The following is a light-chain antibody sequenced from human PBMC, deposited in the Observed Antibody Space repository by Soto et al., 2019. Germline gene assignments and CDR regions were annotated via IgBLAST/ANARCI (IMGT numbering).Light chain of an antibody. CDR1: QGVANNY. CDR3: QQYGISPYT. CDR2: GAF. J-gene: IGKJ2*01. V-gene: IGKV3-20*01. Sequence: EIVLTQSPGPLPLFQGEGATPPSRPSQGVANNYLAWYQHRPGQAPSLLTYGAFSRANGIPDRFSGSGSGTDFTLTISRLEPEDSAVYYCQQYGISPYTFGQGTKLEIK.